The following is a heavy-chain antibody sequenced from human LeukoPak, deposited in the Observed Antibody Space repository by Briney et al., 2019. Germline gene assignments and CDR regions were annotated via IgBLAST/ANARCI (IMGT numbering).Heavy chain of an antibody. CDR3: ARPYYDFWSGYSTHDAFDI. J-gene: IGHJ3*02. CDR2: IKQDGSEK. V-gene: IGHV3-7*01. D-gene: IGHD3-3*01. CDR1: GFTFSRYW. Sequence: PGGSLRLSCAASGFTFSRYWMNWVRQAPGKGLEWVANIKQDGSEKYYVDSVKGRFTISRDNAKNSLYLQMNSLRAEDTAVYYCARPYYDFWSGYSTHDAFDIWGQGTMVTVSS.